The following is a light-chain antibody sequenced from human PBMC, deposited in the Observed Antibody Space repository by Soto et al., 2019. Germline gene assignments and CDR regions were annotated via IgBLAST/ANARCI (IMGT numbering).Light chain of an antibody. J-gene: IGKJ1*01. CDR3: QQYNNWPGT. Sequence: GLTQSPGTLSVSPGERATLSCRASQTVSRILAWYQQKPGQAPRLLIYGASTRATGIPGRFSGSGSGTDFTLTVSSLQSEDFAVYYCQQYNNWPGTFGQGTKVDI. CDR2: GAS. CDR1: QTVSRI. V-gene: IGKV3-15*01.